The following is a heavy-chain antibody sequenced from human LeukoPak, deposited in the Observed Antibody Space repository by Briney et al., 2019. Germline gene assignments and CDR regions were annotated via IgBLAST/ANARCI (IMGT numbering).Heavy chain of an antibody. V-gene: IGHV3-48*01. CDR3: RKSCGGPSCYGVFDI. CDR2: ISSSTITI. D-gene: IGHD2-2*01. J-gene: IGHJ3*02. CDR1: GFTFSSYS. Sequence: GSLRLSCAASGFTFSSYSMNWVRQAPGKGLEWVSYISSSTITIYYADSVKGRFTISRDNAKNSLYLQMNSLSAEDTAVYYCRKSCGGPSCYGVFDIWGKGKLVTVSS.